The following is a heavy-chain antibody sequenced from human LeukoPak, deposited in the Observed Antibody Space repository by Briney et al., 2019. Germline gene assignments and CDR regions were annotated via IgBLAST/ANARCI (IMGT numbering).Heavy chain of an antibody. CDR3: ARHASSNRYVAFDI. CDR1: GYKFTNYW. J-gene: IGHJ3*02. D-gene: IGHD2-2*01. CDR2: IYPGDSDT. V-gene: IGHV5-51*01. Sequence: GESLKISCRGSGYKFTNYWIGWVRQMPGKGLGWMGIIYPGDSDTRYSPSFQGQVTISADKSLSTAYLQWSSLKASDTAMYYCARHASSNRYVAFDIWGQGTMVTVAS.